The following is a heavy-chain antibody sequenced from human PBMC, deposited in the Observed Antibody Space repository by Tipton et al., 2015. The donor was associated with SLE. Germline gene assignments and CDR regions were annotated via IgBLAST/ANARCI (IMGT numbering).Heavy chain of an antibody. CDR3: ARAPGLRYAFDI. Sequence: LRLSCTVSGGSISSGSYYWSWIRQPAGKGLEWIGRIYTSGSTNYNPSLKSRVTISVDTSKHQFSLKLSSVTAADTAVYYCARAPGLRYAFDIWGQGTMVTVSS. D-gene: IGHD5-12*01. CDR2: IYTSGST. CDR1: GGSISSGSYY. V-gene: IGHV4-61*02. J-gene: IGHJ3*02.